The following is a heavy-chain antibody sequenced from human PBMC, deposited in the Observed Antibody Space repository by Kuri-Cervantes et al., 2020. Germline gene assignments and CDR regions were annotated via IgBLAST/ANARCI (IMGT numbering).Heavy chain of an antibody. CDR1: GFTFSSYA. J-gene: IGHJ3*02. CDR2: ISGSGDRI. Sequence: GESLKISCAASGFTFSSYAMHWVRQAPGKGLEWVSGISGSGDRIYYADSVKGRFTISRDNSKNTVSLQMNSLRVEDAALYYCARPFFPNDAFEIWGQGTVVTVSS. V-gene: IGHV3-23*01. CDR3: ARPFFPNDAFEI.